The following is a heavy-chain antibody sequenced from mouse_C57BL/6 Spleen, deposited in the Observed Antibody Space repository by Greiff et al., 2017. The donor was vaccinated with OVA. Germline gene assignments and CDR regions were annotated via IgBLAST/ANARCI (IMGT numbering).Heavy chain of an antibody. V-gene: IGHV2-2*01. Sequence: VQLVESGPGLVQPSQSLSITCTVSGFSLTSYGVHWVRQSPGKGLEWLGVIWSGGSTDYNAAFISRLSISKDNSKSQVFFKMNSLQADDTAIYYCARSDYGGGGPYYYAMDYWGQGTSVTVSS. J-gene: IGHJ4*01. CDR1: GFSLTSYG. CDR2: IWSGGST. D-gene: IGHD2-4*01. CDR3: ARSDYGGGGPYYYAMDY.